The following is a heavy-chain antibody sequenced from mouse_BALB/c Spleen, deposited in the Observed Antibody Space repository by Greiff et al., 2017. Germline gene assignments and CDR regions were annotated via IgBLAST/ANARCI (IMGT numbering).Heavy chain of an antibody. Sequence: EVQLVESGPSLVKPSQTLSLTCSVTGDSITSGYWNWIRKFPGNKLEYMGYISYSGSTYYNPSLKSRISITRDTSKNQYYLQLNSVTTEDTATYYCARYSYDYSYAMDYWGQGTSVTVSS. J-gene: IGHJ4*01. CDR3: ARYSYDYSYAMDY. CDR2: ISYSGST. V-gene: IGHV3-8*02. CDR1: GDSITSGY. D-gene: IGHD2-4*01.